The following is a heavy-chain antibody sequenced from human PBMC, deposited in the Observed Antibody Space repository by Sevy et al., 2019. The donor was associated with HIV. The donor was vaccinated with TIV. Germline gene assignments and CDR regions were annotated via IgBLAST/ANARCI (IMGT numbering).Heavy chain of an antibody. J-gene: IGHJ6*02. CDR2: IKQDGSEK. D-gene: IGHD4-17*01. V-gene: IGHV3-7*01. Sequence: GGSLRLSCAASGFTFSSYWMSWVRQAPGKGLEWVANIKQDGSEKYYVDSVKGRFTISRDNAKNSLYLQMNSLRAEDTAVYYCAREGADYGDSSSYYYGMDVWGQGTTVTVSS. CDR3: AREGADYGDSSSYYYGMDV. CDR1: GFTFSSYW.